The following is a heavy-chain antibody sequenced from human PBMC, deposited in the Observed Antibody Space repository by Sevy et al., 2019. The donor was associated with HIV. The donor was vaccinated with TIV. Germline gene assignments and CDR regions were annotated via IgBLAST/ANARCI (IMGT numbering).Heavy chain of an antibody. Sequence: GGSLRLSCAASGFTFSNAWMSWVRQAPGKGLEWVGRIKSKTDGGTTDYAAPVQGRFTISRDDSKNTLYLQMNSLKTEDTAVYYCTTDPELVVPAAYAFDIWGQGTMVTVSS. J-gene: IGHJ3*02. V-gene: IGHV3-15*01. CDR1: GFTFSNAW. CDR2: IKSKTDGGTT. CDR3: TTDPELVVPAAYAFDI. D-gene: IGHD2-2*01.